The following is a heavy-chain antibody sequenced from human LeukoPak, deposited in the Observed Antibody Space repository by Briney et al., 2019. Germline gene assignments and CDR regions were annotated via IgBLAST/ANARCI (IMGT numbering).Heavy chain of an antibody. V-gene: IGHV3-7*03. CDR1: GFTFSSSW. CDR2: IKQDGSEK. J-gene: IGHJ4*02. CDR3: ASQYTSSRIFDD. D-gene: IGHD6-13*01. Sequence: GGSLRLSCAASGFTFSSSWMSWVRQAPGKGREWVANIKQDGSEKYYVGSVKGRFTISRDNAKNSLYLQMDSLRAEDTAVYFCASQYTSSRIFDDWGQGTLVTVSS.